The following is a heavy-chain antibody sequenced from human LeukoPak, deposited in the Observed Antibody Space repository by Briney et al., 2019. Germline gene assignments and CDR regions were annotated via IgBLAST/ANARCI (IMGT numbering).Heavy chain of an antibody. Sequence: SETLSLTCAVYGGSFSGYYWSWIRQPPGKGLEWIGEINHSGSTNYNPSLKSRVTISVDTSKNQFSLKLSSVTAADTAVYYCARGWVAAAGTDDYWGQGTLVTVSS. J-gene: IGHJ4*02. CDR1: GGSFSGYY. CDR3: ARGWVAAAGTDDY. CDR2: INHSGST. D-gene: IGHD6-13*01. V-gene: IGHV4-34*01.